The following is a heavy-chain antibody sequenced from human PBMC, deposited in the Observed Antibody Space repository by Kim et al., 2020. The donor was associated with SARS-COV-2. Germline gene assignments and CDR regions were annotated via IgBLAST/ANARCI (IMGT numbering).Heavy chain of an antibody. CDR2: ISYDGSNK. V-gene: IGHV3-30*04. Sequence: GGSLRLSCAASGFTFSSYAMHWVRQAPGKGLEWVAVISYDGSNKYYADSVKGRFTISRDNSKNTLYLQMNSLRAEDTAVYYCARAHSGSYYNPLDYWGQGTLVTVSS. CDR1: GFTFSSYA. D-gene: IGHD3-10*01. J-gene: IGHJ4*02. CDR3: ARAHSGSYYNPLDY.